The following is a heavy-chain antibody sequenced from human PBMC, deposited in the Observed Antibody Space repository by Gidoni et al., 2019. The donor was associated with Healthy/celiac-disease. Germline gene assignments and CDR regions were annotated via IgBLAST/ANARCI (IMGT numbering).Heavy chain of an antibody. D-gene: IGHD3-10*01. CDR2: IYHSGST. CDR3: ARADGLLWFGELSVVWFDP. Sequence: QVQLQESGPGLVKPSETLSLTCAVSGYSISSGYYWGWLRQPPGKGLEWIGSIYHSGSTDYIPSLKSRVTISVDTSKNQFSLKLSSVTAADTAVYYCARADGLLWFGELSVVWFDPWGQGTLVTVSS. V-gene: IGHV4-38-2*01. CDR1: GYSISSGYY. J-gene: IGHJ5*02.